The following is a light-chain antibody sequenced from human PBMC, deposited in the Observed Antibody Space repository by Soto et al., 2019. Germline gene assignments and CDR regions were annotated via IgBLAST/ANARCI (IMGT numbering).Light chain of an antibody. J-gene: IGLJ2*01. V-gene: IGLV1-40*01. CDR3: GTWDSSLSSVV. CDR2: GNG. Sequence: QSVLTQPPSVSGAPGQRVTISCTGINSDIGTRNGVHWYQQLPGRAPKLLIYGNGNRPSGVPDRFSVSKSGASASLAITGLQAEDEADYYCGTWDSSLSSVVFGGGTKLTVL. CDR1: NSDIGTRNG.